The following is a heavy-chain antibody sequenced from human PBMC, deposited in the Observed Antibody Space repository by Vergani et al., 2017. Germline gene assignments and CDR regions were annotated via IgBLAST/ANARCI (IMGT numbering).Heavy chain of an antibody. D-gene: IGHD2-2*01. Sequence: EVQLVESGGGLVQPGGSLRLSCAASGFTVSSNYMSWVRQAPGKGLEWVSVIYSGGNTYYADSVKGRFTISRDNAKNSLYLQMNSLRAEDKAVYYCARESSTSWYYYYGMDVWGQGTTVTVSS. V-gene: IGHV3-66*01. CDR3: ARESSTSWYYYYGMDV. CDR1: GFTVSSNY. CDR2: IYSGGNT. J-gene: IGHJ6*02.